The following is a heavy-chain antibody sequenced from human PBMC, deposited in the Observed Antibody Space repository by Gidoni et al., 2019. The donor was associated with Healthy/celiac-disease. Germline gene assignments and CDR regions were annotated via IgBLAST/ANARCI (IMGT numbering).Heavy chain of an antibody. CDR1: GFTFSSYG. V-gene: IGHV3-33*01. D-gene: IGHD4-17*01. J-gene: IGHJ6*02. Sequence: QVQLVESGGGVVQPGRSLRLSCAASGFTFSSYGMHWVRQAPGKGLEWVAVIWYDGSNKYYADSVKGRFTISRDNSKNTLYLQMNSRRAEDTAVYYCARDDPDYGDSYYYYYYGMDVWGQGTTVTVSS. CDR3: ARDDPDYGDSYYYYYYGMDV. CDR2: IWYDGSNK.